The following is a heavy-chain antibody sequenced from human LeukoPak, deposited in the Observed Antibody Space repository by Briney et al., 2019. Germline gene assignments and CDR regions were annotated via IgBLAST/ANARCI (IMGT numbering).Heavy chain of an antibody. D-gene: IGHD2-2*01. Sequence: PGGPLRLSCAASGFTFSSYAMNWVRQAPGKGLEWVSAIDPSSTYIYYADSVKGRFTISRDNAENSLYLQMNSLRVEDTAVYYCARAPTVLVGYCSSSSCQADYWGQGTLVTVSS. CDR1: GFTFSSYA. V-gene: IGHV3-21*01. CDR2: IDPSSTYI. J-gene: IGHJ4*02. CDR3: ARAPTVLVGYCSSSSCQADY.